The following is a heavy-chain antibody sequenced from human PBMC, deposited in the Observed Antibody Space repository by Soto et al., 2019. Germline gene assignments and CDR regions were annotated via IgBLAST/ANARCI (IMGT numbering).Heavy chain of an antibody. CDR1: GFNLRTYG. Sequence: QVQLVESGGGVVQSGRSLTLSCAASGFNLRTYGMHWLRRTPGKGLEWVAFIWYDKTKKFYANSVKGRSTISKDNSNNILYLQMSGLRAEDTAVYYCARDVVKAVAGSVNWFDPWGQGTLVTVSS. V-gene: IGHV3-33*01. J-gene: IGHJ5*02. D-gene: IGHD6-19*01. CDR3: ARDVVKAVAGSVNWFDP. CDR2: IWYDKTKK.